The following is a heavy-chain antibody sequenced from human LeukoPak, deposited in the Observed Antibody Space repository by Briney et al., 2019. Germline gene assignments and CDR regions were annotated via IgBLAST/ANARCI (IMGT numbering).Heavy chain of an antibody. D-gene: IGHD6-6*01. V-gene: IGHV1-69*13. CDR2: IIPIFGTA. Sequence: SVKVPCKASGGTFSSYAISWVRQAPGQGLEWMGGIIPIFGTANYAQKFQGRVTITADESTSTAYMELSSLRSEDTAVYYCAREKGYSSSSGFDYWGQGTLVTVSS. J-gene: IGHJ4*02. CDR1: GGTFSSYA. CDR3: AREKGYSSSSGFDY.